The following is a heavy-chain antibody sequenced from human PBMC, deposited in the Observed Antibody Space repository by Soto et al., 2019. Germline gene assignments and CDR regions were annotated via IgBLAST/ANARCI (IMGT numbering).Heavy chain of an antibody. Sequence: QVQLVESGGGVVQPGRSLRLSCAVSGFTFSSYAMNWVRQAPGKGLEWVAAIYYDGSNKYYADSVRGRFTISRDKFKNTLYLHMNSLRAEDTAVYYCARDSKDDSSGYYAGFDYWGQGTLVTVSS. CDR1: GFTFSSYA. J-gene: IGHJ4*02. V-gene: IGHV3-33*01. CDR3: ARDSKDDSSGYYAGFDY. CDR2: IYYDGSNK. D-gene: IGHD3-22*01.